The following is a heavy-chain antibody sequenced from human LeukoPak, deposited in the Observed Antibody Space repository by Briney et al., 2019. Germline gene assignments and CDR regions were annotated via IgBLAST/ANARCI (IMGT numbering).Heavy chain of an antibody. Sequence: PGGSLRLSCAASGFTFSSYVMSWVRQVPGKGLEWVSAISGSGGGTYYADSVKGRFTISRDNSKYTLYLQMNRLRADDTAVYYCAKAEGATLYYYGVDVWGQGTTVTVSS. V-gene: IGHV3-23*01. CDR3: AKAEGATLYYYGVDV. CDR1: GFTFSSYV. CDR2: ISGSGGGT. J-gene: IGHJ6*02.